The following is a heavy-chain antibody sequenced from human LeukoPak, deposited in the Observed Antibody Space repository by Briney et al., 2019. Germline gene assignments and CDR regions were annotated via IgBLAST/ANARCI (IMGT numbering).Heavy chain of an antibody. CDR3: AREGPRGNSQFDY. Sequence: GGSLRLSCAASGFTFSNYGMHWVRQAPGKGLEWVAFIWYDGSNKYYTDSVKGRLTISRDNSKNTLYLQMNSLRAEDTAVYYCAREGPRGNSQFDYWGQGTLVTVSS. CDR1: GFTFSNYG. CDR2: IWYDGSNK. V-gene: IGHV3-33*01. J-gene: IGHJ4*02. D-gene: IGHD2/OR15-2a*01.